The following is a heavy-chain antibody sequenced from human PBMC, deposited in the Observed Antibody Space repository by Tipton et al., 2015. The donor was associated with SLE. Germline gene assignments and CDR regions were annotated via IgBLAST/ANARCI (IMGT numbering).Heavy chain of an antibody. Sequence: TLSLTCAVYGGSFSGYYWSWIRQPPGKGLEWIGEINHSGSTYYNPSLKSRVTISVDTSKNQFSLKLSSVTAADTAVYYCAREHIVVVTSGYFDLWGRGTLVTVSS. V-gene: IGHV4-34*01. CDR1: GGSFSGYY. J-gene: IGHJ2*01. CDR3: AREHIVVVTSGYFDL. CDR2: INHSGST. D-gene: IGHD2-21*02.